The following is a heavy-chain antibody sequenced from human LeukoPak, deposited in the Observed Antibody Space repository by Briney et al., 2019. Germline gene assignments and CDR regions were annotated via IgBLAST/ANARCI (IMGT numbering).Heavy chain of an antibody. V-gene: IGHV1-69*13. D-gene: IGHD6-13*01. CDR3: ARAPPKGDSSSWNYFDY. CDR2: IIPIFGTA. Sequence: APVKVSCKASGGTFSSYAISWVRQAPGQGLEWMGGIIPIFGTANYAQKFQGRVTITADESTSTAYMELSSLRSEDTAVYYCARAPPKGDSSSWNYFDYWGQGTLVTVSS. CDR1: GGTFSSYA. J-gene: IGHJ4*02.